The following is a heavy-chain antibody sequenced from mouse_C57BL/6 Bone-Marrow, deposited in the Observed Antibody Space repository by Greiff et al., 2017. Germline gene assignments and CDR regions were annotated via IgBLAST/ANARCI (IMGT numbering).Heavy chain of an antibody. CDR3: AAITTVVEGGYFDV. CDR2: IYPGDGAT. J-gene: IGHJ1*03. Sequence: VQLQQSGAELVKPGASVKISCKASGYAFRSYWLNWVQQRPGTGLEWIGQIYPGDGATNYNGKFKGKATLTADKSSSTAYMQLSSLTSEDSAVYFCAAITTVVEGGYFDVWGTGTTVTVSS. D-gene: IGHD1-1*01. CDR1: GYAFRSYW. V-gene: IGHV1-80*01.